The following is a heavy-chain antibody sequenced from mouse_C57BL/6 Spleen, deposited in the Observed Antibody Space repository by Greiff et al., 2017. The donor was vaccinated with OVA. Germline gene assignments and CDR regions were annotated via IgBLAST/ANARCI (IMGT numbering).Heavy chain of an antibody. CDR1: GFTFTDYY. Sequence: EVMLVESGGGLVQPGGSLSLSCAASGFTFTDYYMSWVRQPPGKALEWLGFIRNKANGYTTEYSASVKGTFTISRDNSQSILYLQMNALRAEDSSTYYCARWDDFDYWGQGTTLTVSS. V-gene: IGHV7-3*01. J-gene: IGHJ2*01. CDR3: ARWDDFDY. D-gene: IGHD2-3*01. CDR2: IRNKANGYTT.